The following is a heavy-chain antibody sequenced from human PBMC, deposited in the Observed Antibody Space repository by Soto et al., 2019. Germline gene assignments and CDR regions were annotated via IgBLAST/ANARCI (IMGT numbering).Heavy chain of an antibody. D-gene: IGHD3-16*02. Sequence: SETLSLTCSVSGVSISSYFWSWIRQPPGRGLEWIGYTYHRGSTNYSPSLKSRVAISLDTSENQFSLKVSSVTAADTAVYYCARIGGYHGPLDYWGQGTPVTVSS. CDR3: ARIGGYHGPLDY. V-gene: IGHV4-59*01. CDR2: TYHRGST. J-gene: IGHJ4*02. CDR1: GVSISSYF.